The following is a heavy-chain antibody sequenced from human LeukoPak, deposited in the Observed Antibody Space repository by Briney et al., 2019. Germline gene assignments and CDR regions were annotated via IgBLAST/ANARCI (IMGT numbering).Heavy chain of an antibody. CDR1: GGSFSGYY. J-gene: IGHJ4*02. CDR2: INHSGST. CDR3: ARVNINNWHSCDY. D-gene: IGHD1-1*01. Sequence: SETLSLTCAVYGGSFSGYYWSWIRQPPGKGLEWIGEINHSGSTNYNPSLKSRVTISVDTSKNQFSLKLSSVTAADTAVYYCARVNINNWHSCDYWGQGTLVTVSS. V-gene: IGHV4-34*01.